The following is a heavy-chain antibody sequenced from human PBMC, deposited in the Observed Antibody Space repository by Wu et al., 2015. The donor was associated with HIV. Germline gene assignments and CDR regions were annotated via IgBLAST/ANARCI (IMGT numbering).Heavy chain of an antibody. D-gene: IGHD3-9*01. Sequence: QVQLVQSGAEVKKPGASVKVSCKASGYTFTSYDINWVRQATGQGLEWMGWMNPNRGNTGYAQKFQGRVTMTRNTSISTAYMELSSLRSEDTAVYYCARGRRLVTKAPDAFDIWGQGTMVTVSS. CDR2: MNPNRGNT. J-gene: IGHJ3*02. CDR1: GYTFTSYD. V-gene: IGHV1-8*01. CDR3: ARGRRLVTKAPDAFDI.